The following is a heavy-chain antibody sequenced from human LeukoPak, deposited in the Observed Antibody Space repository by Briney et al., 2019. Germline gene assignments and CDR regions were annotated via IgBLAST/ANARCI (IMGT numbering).Heavy chain of an antibody. V-gene: IGHV3-7*04. CDR1: GFTFTTYW. Sequence: GESLRLSCAASGFTFTTYWMTWVRQAPGKGLEWVASINQDGGEIHYVDSVKGRFTISRDNAKNSLYLQMNSLTAEDTAVHYCVRAHHPGGWFDPWGQGTLVTVSS. J-gene: IGHJ5*02. D-gene: IGHD3-10*01. CDR3: VRAHHPGGWFDP. CDR2: INQDGGEI.